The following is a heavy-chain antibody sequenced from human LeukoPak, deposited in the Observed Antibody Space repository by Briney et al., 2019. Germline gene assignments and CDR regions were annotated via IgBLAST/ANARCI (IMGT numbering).Heavy chain of an antibody. CDR2: IYHSGST. V-gene: IGHV4-30-2*01. CDR1: GGSISSGGYY. Sequence: SETLSLTCTVSGGSISSGGYYWSWIQQPPGKGLEWIGYIYHSGSTYYNPSLKSRVTISVDRSKNQFSLELSSVTAADTAVYYCARDLGRLRGCWGQGTLVTVSS. D-gene: IGHD4-17*01. J-gene: IGHJ4*02. CDR3: ARDLGRLRGC.